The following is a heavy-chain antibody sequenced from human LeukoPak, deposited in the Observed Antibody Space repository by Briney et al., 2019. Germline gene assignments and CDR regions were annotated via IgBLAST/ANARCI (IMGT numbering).Heavy chain of an antibody. CDR1: GFMFSSFS. V-gene: IGHV3-23*01. Sequence: PEGSLRLSCAASGFMFSSFSMSWVRHVPGKGLEWVSTISAGGSTYYADSVKGRFTISRDNSKNTLFLQMNSLRAEDTAIYYCAKRPAAVRGVIPYLDYWGQGTLVTVSS. CDR3: AKRPAAVRGVIPYLDY. J-gene: IGHJ4*02. D-gene: IGHD3-10*02. CDR2: ISAGGST.